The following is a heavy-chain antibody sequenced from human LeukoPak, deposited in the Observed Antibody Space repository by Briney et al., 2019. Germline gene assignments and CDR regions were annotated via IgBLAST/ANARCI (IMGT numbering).Heavy chain of an antibody. J-gene: IGHJ5*02. D-gene: IGHD2-15*01. CDR1: GYTFTNYG. CDR3: VRDYFCSGGTCDDGFHP. V-gene: IGHV1-18*01. Sequence: ASVKVSCKASGYTFTNYGISWVRQAPGQGLEWMAWISTYDHDTNYAQKFRGRVTMTTDTSTSTAYMELRSLGSDDTAVYYCVRDYFCSGGTCDDGFHPWGQGTVVTVSS. CDR2: ISTYDHDT.